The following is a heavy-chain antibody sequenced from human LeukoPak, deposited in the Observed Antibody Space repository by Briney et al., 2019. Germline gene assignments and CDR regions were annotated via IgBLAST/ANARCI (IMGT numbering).Heavy chain of an antibody. CDR3: ARGVRWLQLTYFDY. J-gene: IGHJ4*02. CDR1: SGSISSGVYY. Sequence: SETLSLTCPVSSGSISSGVYYWSWIRQHPGKGLEWIGYIYYSGSTYYNPSLKSRVTISVDTSKNQFSLKLSSVTAADTAVYYCARGVRWLQLTYFDYWGQGTLVTVSS. V-gene: IGHV4-31*03. CDR2: IYYSGST. D-gene: IGHD5-24*01.